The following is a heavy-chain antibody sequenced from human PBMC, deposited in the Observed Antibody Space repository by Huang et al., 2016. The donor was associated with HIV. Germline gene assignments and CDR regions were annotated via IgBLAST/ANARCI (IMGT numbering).Heavy chain of an antibody. CDR2: ISYDGRNK. D-gene: IGHD3-10*01. J-gene: IGHJ4*02. CDR1: GFSFSDSG. Sequence: QVQLVESGGGVVEPGRSLRVSCAASGFSFSDSGMHWVRQAPGKGLEWVAVISYDGRNKFYADSVKGRFTISRDNSKNTVYLQRNSLRAGDTAVYYCAKDRRAYYYGSGIEYWGQGARVTVSS. CDR3: AKDRRAYYYGSGIEY. V-gene: IGHV3-30*18.